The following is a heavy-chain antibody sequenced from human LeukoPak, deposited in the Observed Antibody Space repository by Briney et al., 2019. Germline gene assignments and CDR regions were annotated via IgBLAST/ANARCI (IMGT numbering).Heavy chain of an antibody. CDR2: INWNGGST. V-gene: IGHV3-20*04. Sequence: GGSLRLSCAASGFSFEEHGMSWVRQAPGKGLEWVSGINWNGGSTGYGESAKGRFTISRDNAKNSLYLQLNSLRAEDTALYYYAGGDSSGWYFDYWGQGILVTVSS. D-gene: IGHD6-19*01. J-gene: IGHJ4*02. CDR1: GFSFEEHG. CDR3: AGGDSSGWYFDY.